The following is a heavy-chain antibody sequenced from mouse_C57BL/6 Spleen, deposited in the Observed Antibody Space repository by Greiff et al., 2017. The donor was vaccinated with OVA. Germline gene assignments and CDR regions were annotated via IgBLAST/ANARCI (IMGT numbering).Heavy chain of an antibody. CDR1: GYTFTSYW. V-gene: IGHV1-72*01. D-gene: IGHD1-1*01. CDR3: ARSSEAMDY. J-gene: IGHJ4*01. CDR2: IDPNSGGT. Sequence: QVPLQQPGAALLQPGASVQLSCPASGYTFTSYWMHWVKQRPGRGLEWIGRIDPNSGGTKYNEKFKSKATLTVDKPSSTAYMQLSSLTSEDSAVYYCARSSEAMDYWGQGTSVTVSS.